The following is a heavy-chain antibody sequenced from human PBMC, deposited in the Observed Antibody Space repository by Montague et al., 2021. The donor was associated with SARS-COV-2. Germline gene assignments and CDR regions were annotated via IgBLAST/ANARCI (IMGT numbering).Heavy chain of an antibody. V-gene: IGHV4-59*08. CDR1: GDSISNYY. CDR2: SYYSGST. D-gene: IGHD3-9*01. CDR3: ARLPYILPGYAYFDF. J-gene: IGHJ4*02. Sequence: SETLSLTCTVSGDSISNYYWSWIRRPPGKGLEWLGYSYYSGSTNYNPSLKSRVTISVDTSKNQFSLRLSSVTAADTAVYYCARLPYILPGYAYFDFWGQGSLVIVSS.